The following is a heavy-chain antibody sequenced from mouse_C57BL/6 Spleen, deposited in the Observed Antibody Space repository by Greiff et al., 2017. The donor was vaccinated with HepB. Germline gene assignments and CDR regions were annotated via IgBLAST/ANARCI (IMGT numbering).Heavy chain of an antibody. Sequence: VQLQQSGAELVKPGASVKMSCKASGYTFTSYWITWVKQRPGQGLEWIGDIYPGSGSTNYNEKFKGKATLTVDTSSSTAYMQLSSLTSEDSAVYCCAREDDGRSIPFAYWGQGTLVTVSA. J-gene: IGHJ3*01. V-gene: IGHV1-55*01. CDR2: IYPGSGST. CDR1: GYTFTSYW. CDR3: AREDDGRSIPFAY. D-gene: IGHD1-2*01.